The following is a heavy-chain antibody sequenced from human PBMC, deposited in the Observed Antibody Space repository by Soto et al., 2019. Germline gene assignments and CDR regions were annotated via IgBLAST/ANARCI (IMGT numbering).Heavy chain of an antibody. CDR3: ARSIVGARRFDP. J-gene: IGHJ5*02. D-gene: IGHD1-26*01. Sequence: QLQLQESGSGLVKPSQTLSLSCDVSGGSISSSYYSWSWIRQPPGKGLEWIGYIYHSGSTYYNPSLKRRVTISVDGSENQFSLKLSSVTAADTAVDYCARSIVGARRFDPWGQGTLVTVSS. CDR2: IYHSGST. CDR1: GGSISSSYYS. V-gene: IGHV4-30-2*01.